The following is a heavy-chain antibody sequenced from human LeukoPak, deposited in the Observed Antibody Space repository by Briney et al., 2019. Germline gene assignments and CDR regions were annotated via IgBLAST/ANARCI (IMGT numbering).Heavy chain of an antibody. CDR1: GGSISSCY. V-gene: IGHV4-59*01. CDR2: IYYSGST. J-gene: IGHJ6*03. CDR3: ARDVQNYYYYYMDV. Sequence: SETLSLTCTVSGGSISSCYWSWIRQPPGKGLEWIGYIYYSGSTNYNPSLKSRVTISVDTSKNQFSLNLSSVTAADTAVYYCARDVQNYYYYYMDVWGKGTTVTVSS.